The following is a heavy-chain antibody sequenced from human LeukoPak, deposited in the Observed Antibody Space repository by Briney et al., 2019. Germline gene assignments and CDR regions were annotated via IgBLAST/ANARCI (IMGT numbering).Heavy chain of an antibody. V-gene: IGHV3-21*01. Sequence: PGGSLRLSCAASGFTFSNYNMNWVRQAPGKGLEWASSITSTSSYIYYADSVKGRFTISRDNAKNSLYLQMNSLRAEDTALYFCARDPYSGNYGNYYYYYMDVWGKGTTVTISS. CDR1: GFTFSNYN. J-gene: IGHJ6*03. D-gene: IGHD1-26*01. CDR2: ITSTSSYI. CDR3: ARDPYSGNYGNYYYYYMDV.